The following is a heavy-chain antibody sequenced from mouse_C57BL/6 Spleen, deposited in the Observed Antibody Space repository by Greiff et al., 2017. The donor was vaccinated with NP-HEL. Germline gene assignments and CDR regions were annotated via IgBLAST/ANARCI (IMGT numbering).Heavy chain of an antibody. D-gene: IGHD1-1*01. J-gene: IGHJ4*01. CDR2: VYPYNGGT. CDR1: GFTFTDYY. V-gene: IGHV1-36*01. CDR3: ARTDGSSSFYYAMDY. Sequence: EVQLQQSGPVLVKPGPSVKISCKASGFTFTDYYMHWVKQSHGKSLEWIGLVYPYNGGTSYNQKFKGKATLTVDTSSSTAYMELNSLTSVDSAVFDCARTDGSSSFYYAMDYWGQGTSVTVSS.